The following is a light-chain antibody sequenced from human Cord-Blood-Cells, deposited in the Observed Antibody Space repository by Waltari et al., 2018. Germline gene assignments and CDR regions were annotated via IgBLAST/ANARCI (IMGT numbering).Light chain of an antibody. CDR3: QQYDNLLT. J-gene: IGKJ4*01. CDR1: QDISNY. V-gene: IGKV1-33*01. Sequence: DIQMTQSPSSLSASVVDRGTITCQASQDISNYLNWYQQKPGKAPKLLIYDASNLETGVPSRFSGSGSGTDFTFTISSLQPEDIATYYCQQYDNLLTFGGGTKVEIK. CDR2: DAS.